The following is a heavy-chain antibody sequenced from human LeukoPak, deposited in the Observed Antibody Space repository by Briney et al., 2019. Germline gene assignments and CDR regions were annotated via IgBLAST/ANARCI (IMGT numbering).Heavy chain of an antibody. V-gene: IGHV4-39*01. CDR2: IYYSGST. J-gene: IGHJ4*02. Sequence: SETLSLTCTVSGGSISSSSYYWGWIRQPPGKGLEWIGSIYYSGSTYYNPSLKSRVTISVDTSKNQSSLKLSSVTAADTAVYYCARQLTYYYDSSGPIDYWGQGTLVTVSS. D-gene: IGHD3-22*01. CDR1: GGSISSSSYY. CDR3: ARQLTYYYDSSGPIDY.